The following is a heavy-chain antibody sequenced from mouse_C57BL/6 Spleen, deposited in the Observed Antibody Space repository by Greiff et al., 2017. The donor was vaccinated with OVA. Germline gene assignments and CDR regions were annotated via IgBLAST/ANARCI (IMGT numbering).Heavy chain of an antibody. CDR2: IYPRSGNT. CDR1: GYTFTSYG. V-gene: IGHV1-81*01. Sequence: QVQLQQSGAELARPGASVKLSCKASGYTFTSYGISWVKQRTGQGLEWIGEIYPRSGNTYYNEKFKGKATLTADKSSSTAYMELRSLTSEDSAVYFCERWGDSSGDEEFDYWGQGTTLTVSS. J-gene: IGHJ2*01. CDR3: ERWGDSSGDEEFDY. D-gene: IGHD3-2*02.